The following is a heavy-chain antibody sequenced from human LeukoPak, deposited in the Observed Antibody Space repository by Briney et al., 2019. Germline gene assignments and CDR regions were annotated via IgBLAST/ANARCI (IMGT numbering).Heavy chain of an antibody. CDR2: ISPYTTKT. CDR1: GYTFIGYG. Sequence: ASVKASCKASGYTFIGYGITWVRQAPGQGPEWMGWISPYTTKTNYAQSLQGRVTMTTDTSTSTAYMELRSLRSDDTAVYYCAREGGVGPTAPPDYYSYQMDVWGKGTTVTVSS. J-gene: IGHJ6*03. V-gene: IGHV1-18*01. D-gene: IGHD1-26*01. CDR3: AREGGVGPTAPPDYYSYQMDV.